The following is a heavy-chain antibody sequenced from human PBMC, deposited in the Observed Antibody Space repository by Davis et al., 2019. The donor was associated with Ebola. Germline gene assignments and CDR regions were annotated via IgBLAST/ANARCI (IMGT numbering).Heavy chain of an antibody. CDR1: GGTFSSYT. Sequence: SVKVSCKASGGTFSSYTISWVRQAPGQGLEWMGRIIPILGIANYAQKFQGRVTMTRNTSISTAYMELSSLRSEDTAVYYCARATRYGFGEIKYYFDYWGQGTLFTVSS. J-gene: IGHJ4*02. D-gene: IGHD3-10*01. CDR2: IIPILGIA. V-gene: IGHV1-69*02. CDR3: ARATRYGFGEIKYYFDY.